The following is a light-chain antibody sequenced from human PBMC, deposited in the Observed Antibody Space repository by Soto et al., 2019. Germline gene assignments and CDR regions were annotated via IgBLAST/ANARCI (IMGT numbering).Light chain of an antibody. CDR1: QSVSSSY. J-gene: IGKJ4*01. CDR3: QQYGSSPLT. V-gene: IGKV3-20*01. CDR2: GAS. Sequence: VLPHSRGSLSLTPEERATLSCRASQSVSSSYLAWYQQKPGQAPRLLIYGASSRATGIPDRFSGSGSGTDFTLTISRLEPEDFAVYYCQQYGSSPLTSAGRAKVDI.